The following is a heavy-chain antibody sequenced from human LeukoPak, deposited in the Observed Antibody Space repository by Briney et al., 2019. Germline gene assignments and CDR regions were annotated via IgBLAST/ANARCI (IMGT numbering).Heavy chain of an antibody. CDR3: ARDRYYDFWSGYPYMDV. J-gene: IGHJ6*03. D-gene: IGHD3-3*01. V-gene: IGHV4-59*01. Sequence: NPSETLSPTCTASGGSISSYYWSWIRQPPGKGLEWIGYIYYSGSTNYNPSLKSRVTISVDTSKNQFSLKLSSVTAADTAVYYCARDRYYDFWSGYPYMDVWGKGTTVTVSS. CDR1: GGSISSYY. CDR2: IYYSGST.